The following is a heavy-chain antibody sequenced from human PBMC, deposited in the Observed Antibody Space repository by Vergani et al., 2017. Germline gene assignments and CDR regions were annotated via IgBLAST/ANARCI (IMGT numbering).Heavy chain of an antibody. V-gene: IGHV1-18*01. J-gene: IGHJ3*02. CDR1: GYTFTSYG. D-gene: IGHD2-2*01. CDR3: ARDEGHCSSTSCRYQWWGDGDAFDI. Sequence: QVQLVQSGAEVKKPGASVKVSCKASGYTFTSYGISWVRQAPGQGLEWMGWISAYNGNTNYAQKLQGRVTMTTDTSTSTAYMGLRGLRSDDTAVYYCARDEGHCSSTSCRYQWWGDGDAFDIWGQGTMVTVSS. CDR2: ISAYNGNT.